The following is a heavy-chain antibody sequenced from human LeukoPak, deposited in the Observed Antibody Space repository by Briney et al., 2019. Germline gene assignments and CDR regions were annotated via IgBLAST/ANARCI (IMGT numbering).Heavy chain of an antibody. V-gene: IGHV4-59*12. Sequence: SETLSLTCTVSGGSISSYYWSWIRQPPGKGLEWIGYIYYSGSTYYNPSLKSRVTISVDTSKNQFSLKLSSVTAADTAVYYCARDYYDSSGYYYGFDWGQGTLVTVSS. CDR2: IYYSGST. D-gene: IGHD3-22*01. CDR3: ARDYYDSSGYYYGFD. CDR1: GGSISSYY. J-gene: IGHJ4*02.